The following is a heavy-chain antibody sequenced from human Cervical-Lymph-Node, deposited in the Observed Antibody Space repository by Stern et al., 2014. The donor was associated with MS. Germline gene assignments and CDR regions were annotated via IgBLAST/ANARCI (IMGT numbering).Heavy chain of an antibody. D-gene: IGHD6-19*01. V-gene: IGHV3-33*05. CDR2: ISYEGRNT. J-gene: IGHJ4*02. CDR1: GLIFSNHG. Sequence: QVQLVQSGGGVVQPGRSLRLSCVASGLIFSNHGMHWVRQAPGKGLGWVAGISYEGRNTYYADSVKGRFTISRDNSKNTLYLQMTSLRAEDTAVFYCARDFSSSAWHYFDYWGQGALVTVSS. CDR3: ARDFSSSAWHYFDY.